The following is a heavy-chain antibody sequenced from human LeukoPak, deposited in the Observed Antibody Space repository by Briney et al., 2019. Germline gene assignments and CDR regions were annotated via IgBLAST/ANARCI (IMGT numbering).Heavy chain of an antibody. CDR3: ARASGYINPFDY. D-gene: IGHD6-13*01. CDR1: GYTFTGYY. CDR2: INPNSGIT. J-gene: IGHJ4*02. Sequence: GASVKVSCKASGYTFTGYYMHWVRQAPGQGLEWMRWINPNSGITNYAQKFQGRVTMTRDTSIATAYMDLSRLTSDDTAVYYCARASGYINPFDYWGQGTLVTVSS. V-gene: IGHV1-2*02.